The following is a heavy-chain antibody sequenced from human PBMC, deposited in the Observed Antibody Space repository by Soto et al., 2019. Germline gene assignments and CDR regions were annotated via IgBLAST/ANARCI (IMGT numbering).Heavy chain of an antibody. J-gene: IGHJ6*02. Sequence: SVKVSCKASGGTFSSYAISWVRQTPGQGLEWMGGIIPIFGTANYAQKFQGRVTITADESTSTAYMELSSLRSEDTAVYYCAREGDYYGSGSYYRSRQYYYYGMDVCGQGTTVTVSS. V-gene: IGHV1-69*13. CDR3: AREGDYYGSGSYYRSRQYYYYGMDV. CDR2: IIPIFGTA. D-gene: IGHD3-10*01. CDR1: GGTFSSYA.